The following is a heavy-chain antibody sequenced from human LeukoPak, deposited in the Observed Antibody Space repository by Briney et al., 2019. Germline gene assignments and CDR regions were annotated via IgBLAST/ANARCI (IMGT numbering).Heavy chain of an antibody. J-gene: IGHJ4*02. CDR2: IYYRGTT. Sequence: SETRSLTCTVSGGSISSYYWSWVRQPPGKRLEWIGYIYYRGTTNYNPSLKSRLTISIDTSKNQLSLKLNSVTAADTAVYYCAAESEKSFDYWGQGTLVTVSS. CDR3: AAESEKSFDY. V-gene: IGHV4-59*01. CDR1: GGSISSYY.